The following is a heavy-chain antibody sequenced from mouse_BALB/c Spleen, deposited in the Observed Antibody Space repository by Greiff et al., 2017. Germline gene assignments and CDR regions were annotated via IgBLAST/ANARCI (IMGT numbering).Heavy chain of an antibody. V-gene: IGHV5-6*01. CDR3: ASEDDYDVGYAMDY. CDR2: ISSGGSYT. J-gene: IGHJ4*01. Sequence: CGGDLVKPGGSLKLSCAASGFTFSSYGMSWVRQTPDKRLEWVATISSGGSYTYYPDSVKGRFTISRDNAKNTLYLQMSSLKSEDTAMYYCASEDDYDVGYAMDYWGQGTSVTVSS. CDR1: GFTFSSYG. D-gene: IGHD2-4*01.